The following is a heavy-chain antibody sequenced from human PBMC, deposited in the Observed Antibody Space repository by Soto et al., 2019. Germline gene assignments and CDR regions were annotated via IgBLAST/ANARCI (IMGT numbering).Heavy chain of an antibody. V-gene: IGHV6-1*01. CDR1: GDSVSSSTAA. Sequence: SETLSLTCAISGDSVSSSTAAWTWIRQSPSRGLEWLGRTFYRSKWYNDYPVAVKSRITINPDTSKNQFSLQLNSVTPEDTAVYYCAREGVLDLTTPDYYYYYGMDVWGRGTTVTVSS. CDR3: AREGVLDLTTPDYYYYYGMDV. D-gene: IGHD4-4*01. J-gene: IGHJ6*02. CDR2: TFYRSKWYN.